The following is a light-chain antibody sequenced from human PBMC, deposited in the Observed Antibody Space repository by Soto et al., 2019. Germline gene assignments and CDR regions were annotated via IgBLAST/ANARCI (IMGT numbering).Light chain of an antibody. J-gene: IGLJ2*01. Sequence: NFMLTQPHSVSESPGKTVTISCTRSSGSIASNYVQWYQQRPGSAPTTVIYEDNQRPSGVPDRFSGSIDSSSNSASLHISGLKSEDEADYFCQSYYSSTVVFGGGTKVTVL. V-gene: IGLV6-57*04. CDR2: EDN. CDR3: QSYYSSTVV. CDR1: SGSIASNY.